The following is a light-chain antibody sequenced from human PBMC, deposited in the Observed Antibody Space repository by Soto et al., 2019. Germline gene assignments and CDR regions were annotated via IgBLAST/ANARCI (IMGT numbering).Light chain of an antibody. Sequence: DIQWTQAPSALSASVGDRFTITCRASQGVSSYVDWYQQKPGKPPKLLIYGASTLQSGVPSRFSGGASGTEFTLTITSLQPEDFATYYCQQVNSYPLTFGQGTRLEIK. V-gene: IGKV1-9*01. CDR3: QQVNSYPLT. CDR1: QGVSSY. J-gene: IGKJ5*01. CDR2: GAS.